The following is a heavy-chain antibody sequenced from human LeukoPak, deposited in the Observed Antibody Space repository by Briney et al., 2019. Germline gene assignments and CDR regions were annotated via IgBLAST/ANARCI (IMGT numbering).Heavy chain of an antibody. J-gene: IGHJ2*01. Sequence: SETLSLTCTVSGGSISRYYWSWIRQPPGKGLEWVGYKDYSGSTNYNRSLKSRVTISVDTSKNQFSLKLSSVTAADTAVYYCARVYYSSSYDYWYFDLWGRGTLVTVSS. D-gene: IGHD6-13*01. V-gene: IGHV4-59*01. CDR3: ARVYYSSSYDYWYFDL. CDR2: KDYSGST. CDR1: GGSISRYY.